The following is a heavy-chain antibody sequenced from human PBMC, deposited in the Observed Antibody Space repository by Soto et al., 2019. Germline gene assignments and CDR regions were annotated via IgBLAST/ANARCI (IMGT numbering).Heavy chain of an antibody. J-gene: IGHJ6*02. CDR1: GGSISSSSYY. CDR3: ARLPSLNWYYGMDV. Sequence: QLQLQESGPGLVKPSETLSLTCTVSGGSISSSSYYWGWIRQPPGKGLEWIGSIYYSGSTYYNPSLKSRVTISVDTSKNQFSLKLSSVTAADTAVYYCARLPSLNWYYGMDVWGQGTTVTVSS. CDR2: IYYSGST. V-gene: IGHV4-39*01. D-gene: IGHD1-20*01.